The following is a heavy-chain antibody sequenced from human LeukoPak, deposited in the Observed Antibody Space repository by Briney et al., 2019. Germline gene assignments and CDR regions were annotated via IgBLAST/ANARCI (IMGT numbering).Heavy chain of an antibody. V-gene: IGHV4-4*07. CDR2: VYTSGST. CDR1: GGSVSTYY. CDR3: ARGGVLDAFDI. Sequence: PSETLSLTCTVSGGSVSTYYWSWIRQPAGKGLEWIGRVYTSGSTNYNPSLKSPVTMSLDTSKNQFSLNLNSVTAADTAVYYCARGGVLDAFDIWGQGTMVTVSS. D-gene: IGHD3-16*01. J-gene: IGHJ3*02.